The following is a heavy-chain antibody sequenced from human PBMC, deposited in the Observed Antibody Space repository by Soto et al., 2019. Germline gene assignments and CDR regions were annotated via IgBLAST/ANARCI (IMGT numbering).Heavy chain of an antibody. CDR1: GLTFDDYA. V-gene: IGHV3-9*01. J-gene: IGHJ2*01. CDR2: IRWNIGSI. CDR3: AMPPNGYCDL. Sequence: EVQLVDSGGGLVQPVRSLRLDGAASGLTFDDYAMHWVRQAPWQGLAWVSGIRWNIGSIGYAESVKGRFTIARDNAKKTLDLQMNRLRDQDTAVYYCAMPPNGYCDLWRRGTLVTVSS.